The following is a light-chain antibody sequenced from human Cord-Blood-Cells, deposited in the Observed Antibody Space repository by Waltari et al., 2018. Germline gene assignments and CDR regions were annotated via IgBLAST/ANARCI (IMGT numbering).Light chain of an antibody. CDR2: DNN. CDR3: GTWDSSLSAGV. V-gene: IGLV1-51*01. CDR1: SSNIGNNY. J-gene: IGLJ3*02. Sequence: QSVLTQPPSVSAAPGQKVPISCSGSSSNIGNNYVSWYQQLPGTAPKLLIYDNNKRPSGIPDRFSGSKSGTSATLGITGLQTGDEADYYSGTWDSSLSAGVFGGGTKLTVL.